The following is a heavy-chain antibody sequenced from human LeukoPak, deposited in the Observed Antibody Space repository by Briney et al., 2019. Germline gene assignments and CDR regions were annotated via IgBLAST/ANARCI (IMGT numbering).Heavy chain of an antibody. V-gene: IGHV3-30-3*01. CDR1: GFTFSSYA. D-gene: IGHD3-10*01. J-gene: IGHJ4*02. Sequence: PGRSLRLSCAASGFTFSSYAMHWVRQAPGKGLEWVAVISYDGSNKYYADSVKGRFTISRDNSKNTLYLQMNSLRAEDTAVYYCAKGSDYYGSGSYRSEYYFDYWGQGTLVTVSS. CDR3: AKGSDYYGSGSYRSEYYFDY. CDR2: ISYDGSNK.